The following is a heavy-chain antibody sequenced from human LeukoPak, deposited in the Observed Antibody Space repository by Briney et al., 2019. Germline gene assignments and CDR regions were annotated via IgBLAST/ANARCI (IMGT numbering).Heavy chain of an antibody. CDR1: GFTFSSYA. CDR3: ARSMLRSLEWLPVDY. J-gene: IGHJ4*02. Sequence: GGTLRLSCAASGFTFSSYAMHWVRQAPGKGLEYVSAISSNGGSTYYANSVKGRFTISRDNSKNTLYLQMGSLRAEDMAVYYCARSMLRSLEWLPVDYWGQGTLVTVSS. CDR2: ISSNGGST. V-gene: IGHV3-64*01. D-gene: IGHD3-3*01.